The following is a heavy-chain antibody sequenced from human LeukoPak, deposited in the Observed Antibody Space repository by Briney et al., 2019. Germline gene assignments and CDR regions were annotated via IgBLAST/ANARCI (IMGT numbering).Heavy chain of an antibody. Sequence: SETLSLTCTVSGGSISSYYWSWIRQPPGKGLEWIGYIYYSGSTSYNPSLNSRVTISLDTSKNQFSLNLSSVTAADTAVYYCARRESSGFFDYWGQGSLVTVSS. J-gene: IGHJ4*03. V-gene: IGHV4-59*08. CDR2: IYYSGST. CDR1: GGSISSYY. D-gene: IGHD6-19*01. CDR3: ARRESSGFFDY.